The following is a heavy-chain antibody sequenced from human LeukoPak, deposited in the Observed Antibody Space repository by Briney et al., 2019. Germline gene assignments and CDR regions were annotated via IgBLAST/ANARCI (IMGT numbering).Heavy chain of an antibody. Sequence: GASVKVSCKVSGYTLTELSMHWVRQAPGKGLEWMGGFDPEDGETIYAQKFQGRVTMTADTSTDTAYMELSSLRSEDTAVYYCATGRGSGWYPAGLYWGQGTLVTVSS. CDR2: FDPEDGET. CDR3: ATGRGSGWYPAGLY. CDR1: GYTLTELS. V-gene: IGHV1-24*01. D-gene: IGHD6-19*01. J-gene: IGHJ4*02.